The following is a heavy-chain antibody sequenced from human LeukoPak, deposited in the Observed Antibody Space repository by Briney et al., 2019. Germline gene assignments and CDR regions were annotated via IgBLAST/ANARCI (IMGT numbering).Heavy chain of an antibody. CDR3: ARKMAIAVAGNGINAFDI. V-gene: IGHV4-61*01. J-gene: IGHJ3*02. CDR1: GDSINSYSYY. D-gene: IGHD6-19*01. CDR2: IYYSGST. Sequence: SETLSLTCTVSGDSINSYSYYWSWIRQPPGKGLEWIGYIYYSGSTNYNPSLKSRVTISVDTSKNQFSLKLSSVTAADTAVYYCARKMAIAVAGNGINAFDIWGQGTMVTVSS.